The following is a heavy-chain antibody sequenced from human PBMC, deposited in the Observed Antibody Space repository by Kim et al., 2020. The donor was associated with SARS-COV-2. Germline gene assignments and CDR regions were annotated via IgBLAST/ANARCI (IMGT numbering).Heavy chain of an antibody. J-gene: IGHJ1*01. Sequence: GGSLRLSCAASGITFGNQCMTWVRQAPGKGLEWVASISGNNGTTYYAYSVRGRSMFSIYNYNYTMYLQLHNMRAEDTATSDCLDYHGSGSHRFHCGQGAL. CDR1: GITFGNQC. D-gene: IGHD3-10*01. V-gene: IGHV3-23*01. CDR3: LDYHGSGSHRFH. CDR2: ISGNNGTT.